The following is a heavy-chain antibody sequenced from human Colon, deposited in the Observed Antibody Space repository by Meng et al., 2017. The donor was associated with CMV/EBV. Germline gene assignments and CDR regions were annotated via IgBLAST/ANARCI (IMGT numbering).Heavy chain of an antibody. Sequence: QITLQDAVPHLLKPTKTLTLPCTFSGFSLSTSGVGVGWIRQPPGKALEWLALIYWDDDKRYSPSLKSRLTITKDTSKNQVVLTMTNMDPVDTATYYCAHRMGRIAARVFDYWGQGTLVTVSS. CDR3: AHRMGRIAARVFDY. D-gene: IGHD6-6*01. CDR1: GFSLSTSGVG. J-gene: IGHJ4*02. V-gene: IGHV2-5*02. CDR2: IYWDDDK.